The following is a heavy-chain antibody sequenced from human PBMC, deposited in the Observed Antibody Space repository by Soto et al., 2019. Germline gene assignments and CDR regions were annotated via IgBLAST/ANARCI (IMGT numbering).Heavy chain of an antibody. Sequence: TXETLSLNCTVSGCSSRSSSYYGGWIRQPPGKGLEWIGSIYYSGSTYYNPSLKSRVTISVDTSKNQFSLKLSSVTAADTAVYYCARHRVAVAGTGGFDPWGQGTLVTVSS. J-gene: IGHJ5*02. CDR3: ARHRVAVAGTGGFDP. V-gene: IGHV4-39*01. CDR2: IYYSGST. CDR1: GCSSRSSSYY. D-gene: IGHD6-19*01.